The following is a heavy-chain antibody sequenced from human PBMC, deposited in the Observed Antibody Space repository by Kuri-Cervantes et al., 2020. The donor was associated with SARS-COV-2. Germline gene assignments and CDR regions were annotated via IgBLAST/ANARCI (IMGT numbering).Heavy chain of an antibody. CDR3: AGFLKGIVGGKKYYFDY. J-gene: IGHJ4*02. Sequence: ESLKISCAVSGYSISSGYYWGWIRQPPGKGLEWIGSIYHSGSTYYNPSLKSRVTISVDTSKNQFSLKLSSVTAADTAVYYCAGFLKGIVGGKKYYFDYWGQGTLVTDSS. V-gene: IGHV4-38-2*01. D-gene: IGHD3-16*01. CDR1: GYSISSGYY. CDR2: IYHSGST.